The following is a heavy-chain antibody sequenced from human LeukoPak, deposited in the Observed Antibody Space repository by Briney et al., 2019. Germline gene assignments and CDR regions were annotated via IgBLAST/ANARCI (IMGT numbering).Heavy chain of an antibody. V-gene: IGHV3-48*01. CDR1: GFTFSSYS. CDR2: ISSSSSTI. CDR3: ARDLWGVPVPGIAAAGTVSY. Sequence: GGSLRLSCAASGFTFSSYSMNWVRQAPGKGLEWVSYISSSSSTIYYADSVKGRFTISRDNAKNSLYLQMNSLRAEDTAVYYCARDLWGVPVPGIAAAGTVSYWGQGTLVTVSS. J-gene: IGHJ4*02. D-gene: IGHD6-13*01.